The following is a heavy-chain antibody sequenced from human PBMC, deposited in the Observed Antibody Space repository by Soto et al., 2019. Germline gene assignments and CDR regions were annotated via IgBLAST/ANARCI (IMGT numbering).Heavy chain of an antibody. J-gene: IGHJ4*02. CDR3: ARVRVGIGWYYSPDY. V-gene: IGHV1-2*02. CDR1: GCTFTNHN. D-gene: IGHD6-19*01. Sequence: ASVKVSCKASGCTFTNHNMHWVRQAPGQGLEWMGWINYNSGNTDFAQKFHGRVTMTRDTANSTVYMEMSRLRTEDTAMYYCARVRVGIGWYYSPDYWGQGTLVTVSS. CDR2: INYNSGNT.